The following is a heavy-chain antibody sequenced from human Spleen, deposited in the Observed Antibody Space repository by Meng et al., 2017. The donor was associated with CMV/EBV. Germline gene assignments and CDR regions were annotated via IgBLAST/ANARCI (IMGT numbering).Heavy chain of an antibody. V-gene: IGHV1-2*02. Sequence: VDVRQSGAEVTKPGASVKVYCKASGDTFTGYDLHWVRQATGQGLEWMGWINPNSGGTNYAQKFQGRVTMTRDTSISTAYMELSRLRSDDTAVYYCAREGDYARRWFDPWGQGTLVTVSS. D-gene: IGHD2-2*01. J-gene: IGHJ5*02. CDR1: GDTFTGYD. CDR3: AREGDYARRWFDP. CDR2: INPNSGGT.